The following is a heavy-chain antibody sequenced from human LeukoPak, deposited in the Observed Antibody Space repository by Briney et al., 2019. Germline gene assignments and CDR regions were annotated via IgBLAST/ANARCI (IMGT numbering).Heavy chain of an antibody. CDR3: ARDRQTYYYDSSGYPPDAFDI. J-gene: IGHJ3*02. CDR1: GFTFSSYG. V-gene: IGHV3-33*01. Sequence: TGGSLRLSCAASGFTFSSYGMHWVRQAPGKGLEWVAVIWYDGSNKYYADSVKGRFTISRDNSKNTLYLQMNSLRAEDTAVYYCARDRQTYYYDSSGYPPDAFDIWGQGTMVTVSS. CDR2: IWYDGSNK. D-gene: IGHD3-22*01.